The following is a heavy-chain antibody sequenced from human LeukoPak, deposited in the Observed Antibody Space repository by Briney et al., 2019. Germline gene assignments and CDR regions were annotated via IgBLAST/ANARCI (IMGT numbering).Heavy chain of an antibody. J-gene: IGHJ6*02. D-gene: IGHD5-18*01. V-gene: IGHV3-23*05. CDR2: IDTTGSKT. CDR1: GFTFSSYA. CDR3: AKSNSYGAYYLFGMDV. Sequence: GGSLRLSCAASGFTFSSYAINWVRQAPGKGLEWVSTIDTTGSKTSYADSVTGWFTVSRDNSKNTLYLQMNSLRAGDTAVYYCAKSNSYGAYYLFGMDVWGQRTTVTVSS.